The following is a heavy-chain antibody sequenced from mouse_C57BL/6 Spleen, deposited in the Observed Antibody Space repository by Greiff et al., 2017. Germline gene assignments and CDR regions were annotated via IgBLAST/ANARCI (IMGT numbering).Heavy chain of an antibody. D-gene: IGHD2-4*01. CDR3: ARGFYDYFYYFDY. Sequence: QVQLQQPGAELVRPGSSVKLSCKASGYTFTSYWMHWVKQRPIQGLEWIGNIDPSDSETHYNQKFKDKATLTVDKSSSTAYMQLSSLTSEDSAVYYCARGFYDYFYYFDYWGQGTTLTVSS. J-gene: IGHJ2*01. CDR2: IDPSDSET. CDR1: GYTFTSYW. V-gene: IGHV1-52*01.